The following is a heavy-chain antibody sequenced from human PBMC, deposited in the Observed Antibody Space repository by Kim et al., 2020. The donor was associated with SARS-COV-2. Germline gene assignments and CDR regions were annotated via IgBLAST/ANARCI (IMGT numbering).Heavy chain of an antibody. J-gene: IGHJ4*02. V-gene: IGHV3-23*01. D-gene: IGHD3-16*01. CDR3: AKGGWGTVLDY. Sequence: RGSLRLSCAASGFTFSSYAVTWVRQAPGKGLEWVSVISGSGDSTYYADSVKGRFTISRDNSKNTLFLQMNSLRAEDTAVYYCAKGGWGTVLDYWGQGTL. CDR2: ISGSGDST. CDR1: GFTFSSYA.